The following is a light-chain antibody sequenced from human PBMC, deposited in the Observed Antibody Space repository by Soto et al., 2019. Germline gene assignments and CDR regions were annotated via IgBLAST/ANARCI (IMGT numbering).Light chain of an antibody. Sequence: EIVLSQSPATLSLSPGERATLSCRASQSIRTYLAWYQQKPGQAPRLLIYDASNRATGIPARFSGSGSGTDFTLTISSREPEDFAVYYCQQRSTPFTFGPGTKVAIK. CDR1: QSIRTY. V-gene: IGKV3-11*01. CDR2: DAS. CDR3: QQRSTPFT. J-gene: IGKJ3*01.